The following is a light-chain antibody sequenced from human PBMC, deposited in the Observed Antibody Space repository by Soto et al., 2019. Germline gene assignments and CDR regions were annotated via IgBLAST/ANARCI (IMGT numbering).Light chain of an antibody. Sequence: EIVLTQSPATLSLSPGERATLSCRASQSISSYLGWYQQKPGQAPRLLIYDASNRDTGIPARFSGSGSGTDFTLTISTLEPADSAIYYCHQRSNWPPYTFGQGTKLETK. CDR1: QSISSY. V-gene: IGKV3-11*01. CDR3: HQRSNWPPYT. J-gene: IGKJ2*01. CDR2: DAS.